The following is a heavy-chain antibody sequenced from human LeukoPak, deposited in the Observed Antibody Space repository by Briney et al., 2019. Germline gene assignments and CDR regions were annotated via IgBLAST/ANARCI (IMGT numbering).Heavy chain of an antibody. CDR2: ISVTGDIT. CDR1: GFTFSSYA. CDR3: AKSHITRYPLQYYFDL. D-gene: IGHD2-21*01. Sequence: PGGSLRLSCAASGFTFSSYAMSWLRQTPQKGLEWVSGISVTGDITYCADSVKGRFTIARDNSRTTLYLQLNSLRADDTAVYYCAKSHITRYPLQYYFDLWGQGAQVIVSS. J-gene: IGHJ4*02. V-gene: IGHV3-23*01.